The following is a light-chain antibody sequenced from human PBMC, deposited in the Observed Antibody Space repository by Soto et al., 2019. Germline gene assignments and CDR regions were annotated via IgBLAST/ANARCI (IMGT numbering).Light chain of an antibody. CDR3: HQYNNLWT. J-gene: IGKJ1*01. CDR2: GAS. V-gene: IGKV3-15*01. Sequence: EIVMTKFPATLFVSPGERVTLSSRASQSVSSRLAWYQQKPGQSPRLLIYGASTRATGIPARFSGSGSGTEFTLTISSLQSEDFGVYYCHQYNNLWTFGQGTKVDIK. CDR1: QSVSSR.